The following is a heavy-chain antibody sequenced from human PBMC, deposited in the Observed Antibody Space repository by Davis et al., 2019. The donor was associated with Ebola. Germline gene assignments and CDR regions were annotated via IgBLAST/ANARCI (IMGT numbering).Heavy chain of an antibody. Sequence: MPSETLSLTCTVSGGSISSYYWSWIRQPPGKGLEWIGYIYYSGSTYYNPSLKSRVTISVDTSKNQFSLKLSSVTAADTAVYYCAIPLYPGYSSGWYAGGYWGQGTLVTVSS. J-gene: IGHJ4*02. CDR1: GGSISSYY. V-gene: IGHV4-59*04. CDR2: IYYSGST. CDR3: AIPLYPGYSSGWYAGGY. D-gene: IGHD6-19*01.